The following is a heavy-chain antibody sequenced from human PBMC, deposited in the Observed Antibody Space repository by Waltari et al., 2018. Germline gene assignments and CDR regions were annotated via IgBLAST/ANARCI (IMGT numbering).Heavy chain of an antibody. V-gene: IGHV4-34*01. CDR3: ARAVWGLGARSMDV. Sequence: QVQLQQWGAGLLKPSETLSLTCAVYGGSFSGYYWRWLRQPPGKGLEWIGEINHSGSTNYNPSLKSRVTISVDTSKNKFSLKMSSVTAADTAVYYCARAVWGLGARSMDVWGQGTMVTVSS. J-gene: IGHJ6*02. D-gene: IGHD3-16*01. CDR2: INHSGST. CDR1: GGSFSGYY.